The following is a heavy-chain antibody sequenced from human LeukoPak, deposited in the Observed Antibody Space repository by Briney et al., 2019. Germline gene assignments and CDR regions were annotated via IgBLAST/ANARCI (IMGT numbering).Heavy chain of an antibody. D-gene: IGHD6-13*01. CDR1: GFTFGDYA. CDR2: IRSKVYGGST. J-gene: IGHJ5*01. V-gene: IGHV3-49*04. Sequence: GGSLRLSCTASGFTFGDYAMSWGRQAPGKGLEWISLIRSKVYGGSTEYAASVKGRFTISRDDSKSIAYLQMNSLKTEDTAVYYCTRDRQQLVRMLDSWGQGTLVTVSS. CDR3: TRDRQQLVRMLDS.